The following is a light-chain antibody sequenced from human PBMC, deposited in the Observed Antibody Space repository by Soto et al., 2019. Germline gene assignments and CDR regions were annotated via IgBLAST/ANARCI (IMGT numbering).Light chain of an antibody. V-gene: IGKV3-15*01. CDR3: QQYNNWPWT. Sequence: MTQSPSSLSASVGDTVTLTCRASQSVDNYLAWYQQKPGQTPRLLSYDASTRATGSPTRFSGSGSGTDVTLTSSSLQSEDFAVYYCQQYNNWPWTFGQGTKVDIK. CDR1: QSVDNY. CDR2: DAS. J-gene: IGKJ1*01.